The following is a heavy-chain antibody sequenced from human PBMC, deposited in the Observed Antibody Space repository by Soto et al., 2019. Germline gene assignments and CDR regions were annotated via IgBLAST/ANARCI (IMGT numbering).Heavy chain of an antibody. CDR3: ARGGAMGVDY. D-gene: IGHD1-26*01. Sequence: LRLSCTASGFTFNTHWMHWVRQAPGRGLVWVSRIYFDGITTNYADSVKGRLTVSRDNAKNTVYLHVNTLRDEDTAVYYCARGGAMGVDYWGQGTLVTVSS. CDR1: GFTFNTHW. V-gene: IGHV3-74*01. J-gene: IGHJ4*02. CDR2: IYFDGITT.